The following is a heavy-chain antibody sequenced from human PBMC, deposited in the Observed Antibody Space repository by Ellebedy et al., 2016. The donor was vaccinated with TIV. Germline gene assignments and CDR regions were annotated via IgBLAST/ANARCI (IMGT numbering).Heavy chain of an antibody. V-gene: IGHV1-2*02. CDR2: INPNSGGT. D-gene: IGHD5-18*01. J-gene: IGHJ6*03. Sequence: ASVTVSCXASGYTFTGYYMHWVRQAPGQGLEWMGWINPNSGGTNYAQKFQGRVTMTRDTSISTAYMELSRLRSDDTAVYYCARDEGYSYGPSYYYMDVWGKGTTVTVSS. CDR1: GYTFTGYY. CDR3: ARDEGYSYGPSYYYMDV.